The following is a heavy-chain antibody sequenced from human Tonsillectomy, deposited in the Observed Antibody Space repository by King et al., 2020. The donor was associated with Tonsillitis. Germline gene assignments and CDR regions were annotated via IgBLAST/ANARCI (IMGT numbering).Heavy chain of an antibody. D-gene: IGHD6-13*01. V-gene: IGHV4-61*01. Sequence: QLQESGPGLVKPSETLSLTCTVSGGSVSSGSYYWSWIRQPPGKGLEWIGYIYYSGSTNYNPSLKSRVTISVDTSKNQFSLKLSSVTAADTAVYYCARSRWGTAAAGPYFDYWGQGTLVTVSS. CDR3: ARSRWGTAAAGPYFDY. J-gene: IGHJ4*02. CDR1: GGSVSSGSYY. CDR2: IYYSGST.